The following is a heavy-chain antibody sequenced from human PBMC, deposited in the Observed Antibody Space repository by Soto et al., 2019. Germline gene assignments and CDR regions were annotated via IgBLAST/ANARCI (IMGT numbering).Heavy chain of an antibody. D-gene: IGHD3-22*01. Sequence: EVQLVESGGGLVQPGGSLRLSCAASGFTFSSYDMHWVRQATGKGLEWVSAIGTAGDPYYPGSVKGRFTISRENAKNSLYLQMNSMRAGDTAVYYCARGSHSSGHFDYWGQGTLVTVSS. J-gene: IGHJ4*02. CDR3: ARGSHSSGHFDY. CDR2: IGTAGDP. CDR1: GFTFSSYD. V-gene: IGHV3-13*05.